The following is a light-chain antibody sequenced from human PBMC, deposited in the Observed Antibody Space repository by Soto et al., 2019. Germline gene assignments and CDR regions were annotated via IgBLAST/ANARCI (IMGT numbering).Light chain of an antibody. CDR3: QQYNSYPWT. Sequence: DIQMTQSPSTLSASVGDRVTITCRASQSLSSWLAWYQRKPGKAPKLLIYDASSLESGVPSSFSGSASGTEFILTISSLQPDDFATYYCQQYNSYPWTFGQGTKV. CDR2: DAS. V-gene: IGKV1-5*01. J-gene: IGKJ1*01. CDR1: QSLSSW.